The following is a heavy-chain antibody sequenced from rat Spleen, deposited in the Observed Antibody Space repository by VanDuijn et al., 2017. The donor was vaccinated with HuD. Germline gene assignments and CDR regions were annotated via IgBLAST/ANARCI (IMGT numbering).Heavy chain of an antibody. CDR2: ISTGGGST. CDR3: ARHYGGYSEYVMDA. Sequence: EVQLVESGGGLVQPGGSLKLSCAASGFTFSDYNMAWVRQAPTKGLEWVAYISTGGGSTYYRDSVKGRFTISRDNAKSTLYLQMDSLRSEDTATYYCARHYGGYSEYVMDAWGQGASVTVSS. D-gene: IGHD1-11*01. J-gene: IGHJ4*01. V-gene: IGHV5-25*01. CDR1: GFTFSDYN.